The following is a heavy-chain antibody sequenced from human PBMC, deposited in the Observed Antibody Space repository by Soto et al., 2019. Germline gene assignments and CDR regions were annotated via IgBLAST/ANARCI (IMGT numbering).Heavy chain of an antibody. CDR1: GFTFDDYA. CDR2: ISWNSGSI. CDR3: AKDIRGQWEFDY. V-gene: IGHV3-9*01. Sequence: GGSLRLSCAASGFTFDDYAMHWVRQAPGKGLEWVSGISWNSGSIGYADSVKGRFTISRDNAKNSLYLQMNSLRAEDTALYYCAKDIRGQWEFDYWGQGTLVTVSS. J-gene: IGHJ4*02. D-gene: IGHD1-26*01.